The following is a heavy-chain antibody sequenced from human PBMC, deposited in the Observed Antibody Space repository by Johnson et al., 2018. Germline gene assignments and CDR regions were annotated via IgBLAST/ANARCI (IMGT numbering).Heavy chain of an antibody. CDR1: GFTFSGYA. Sequence: VQLVESGGGLVQPGGSLRLSCAASGFTFSGYAMNWVRQAPGKGLEWVSVISNSGDNSYYADSVKGRFTISRDNSMSTLFLQMNNLRAEATAVYYLARKFDVWGQGTTVTVSS. V-gene: IGHV3-23*04. D-gene: IGHD5-12*01. J-gene: IGHJ6*02. CDR2: ISNSGDNS. CDR3: ARKFDV.